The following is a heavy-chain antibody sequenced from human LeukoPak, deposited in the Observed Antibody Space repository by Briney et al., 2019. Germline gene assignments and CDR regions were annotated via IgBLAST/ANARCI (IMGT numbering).Heavy chain of an antibody. CDR2: IYNSGST. CDR3: ARGVGSSSWYFRLGAFDI. CDR1: GDSISIYY. Sequence: RSSETLSLTCSVSGDSISIYYWSWIRQPPGKGLEWIGYIYNSGSTNYNPSLKSRVTISVDTSKNQFSLKLSSVTAADTAVYYCARGVGSSSWYFRLGAFDIWGQGQWSPSLQ. D-gene: IGHD6-13*01. V-gene: IGHV4-59*01. J-gene: IGHJ3*02.